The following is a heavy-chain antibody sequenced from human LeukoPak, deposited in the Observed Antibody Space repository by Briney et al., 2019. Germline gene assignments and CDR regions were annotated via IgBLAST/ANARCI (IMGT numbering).Heavy chain of an antibody. CDR1: GGSISSYY. D-gene: IGHD6-13*01. V-gene: IGHV4-59*12. CDR3: ARDRVAAAGLYGMDV. J-gene: IGHJ6*02. Sequence: PSETLSLTCTVSGGSISSYYWTWIRQPPGKGLEWIGYIYYTGSTNYNPSLKSRVTISVDTSKNQFSLKLSSVTAADTAVYYCARDRVAAAGLYGMDVWGQGTTVTVSS. CDR2: IYYTGST.